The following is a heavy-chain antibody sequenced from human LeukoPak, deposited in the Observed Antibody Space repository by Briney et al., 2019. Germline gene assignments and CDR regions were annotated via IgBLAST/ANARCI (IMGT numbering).Heavy chain of an antibody. CDR2: ISSSGSST. V-gene: IGHV3-64*01. Sequence: GGSLRLSCAASGFSFRSYAMHWVRQAPGKGLEYVSGISSSGSSTYYAKSVKGRFTISRDNSKDTLYLQLGSLRPEDMAVYYCARVAVRHPDWLYFDYWGRGTVVTVSS. CDR3: ARVAVRHPDWLYFDY. CDR1: GFSFRSYA. D-gene: IGHD3-9*01. J-gene: IGHJ4*02.